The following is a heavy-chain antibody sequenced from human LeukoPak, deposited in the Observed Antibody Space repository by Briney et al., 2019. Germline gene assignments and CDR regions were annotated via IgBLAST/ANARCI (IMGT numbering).Heavy chain of an antibody. J-gene: IGHJ4*02. Sequence: ASVKVSCKASGGTFNSYDINWVRQATGQGLEWMGWMNPNSGNTGSAQKFQGRVTMTGNTSISTAYMELSSLRSEDTAVYYCTRAPPSRLLWFGEVGGYYFDYWGQGTLVTVSS. V-gene: IGHV1-8*01. CDR1: GGTFNSYD. CDR3: TRAPPSRLLWFGEVGGYYFDY. CDR2: MNPNSGNT. D-gene: IGHD3-10*01.